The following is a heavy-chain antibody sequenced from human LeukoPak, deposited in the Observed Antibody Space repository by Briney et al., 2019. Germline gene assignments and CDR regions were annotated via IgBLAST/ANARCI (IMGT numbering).Heavy chain of an antibody. V-gene: IGHV3-48*03. CDR1: GFIFSSYE. CDR3: ARDLGDYVGYDAFDI. CDR2: ISSSGSPI. J-gene: IGHJ3*02. Sequence: GGSLRLSCAASGFIFSSYEMNWVRQAPGKGLEWVSYISSSGSPIYYADSVKGRFTISRDNAKNSLYLQMNSLRAEDTAVYYCARDLGDYVGYDAFDIWGQGTMVTVSS. D-gene: IGHD4-17*01.